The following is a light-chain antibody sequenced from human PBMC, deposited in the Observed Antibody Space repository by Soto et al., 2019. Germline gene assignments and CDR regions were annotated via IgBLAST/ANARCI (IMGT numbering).Light chain of an antibody. CDR3: SSYTSSSTLLSV. CDR2: DVS. Sequence: QSALTQPASVSGSPGQSITISCTGTSSDVGGYNYVSWYQQHPGKAPKLMIYDVSNRPSGVSNRFSGSKSGNTASLTISGLQAEDEADYYCSSYTSSSTLLSVFGTGNQLTVL. CDR1: SSDVGGYNY. V-gene: IGLV2-14*01. J-gene: IGLJ1*01.